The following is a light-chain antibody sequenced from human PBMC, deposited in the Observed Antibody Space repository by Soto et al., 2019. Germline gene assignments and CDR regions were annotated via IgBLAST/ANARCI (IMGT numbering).Light chain of an antibody. CDR1: QSVSSY. Sequence: EIVLTQSPATLSLSPGERATLSCRASQSVSSYVAWYQQKPGQAPRLLIYVASNRATGIPARFSGSGSGTDFTLTISSLEPEDFAVYYCQQRANWPPLTFGGGTKVEIK. CDR3: QQRANWPPLT. CDR2: VAS. J-gene: IGKJ4*01. V-gene: IGKV3-11*01.